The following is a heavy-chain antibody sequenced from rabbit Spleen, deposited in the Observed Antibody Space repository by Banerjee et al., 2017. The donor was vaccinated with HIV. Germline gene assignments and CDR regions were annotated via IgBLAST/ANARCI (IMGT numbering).Heavy chain of an antibody. V-gene: IGHV1S69*01. CDR1: GFSLSDYP. CDR2: ISTSGSA. CDR3: ARNAFDP. Sequence: QSVEESGGRLVTPGTPLTLTCTVSGFSLSDYPMNWVRQAPGKGLEWIGIISTSGSAYYASWAKGRFTISKSSSTTVDLKLTSPTTEDTATYFCARNAFDPRGPGTLVTVS. J-gene: IGHJ2*01.